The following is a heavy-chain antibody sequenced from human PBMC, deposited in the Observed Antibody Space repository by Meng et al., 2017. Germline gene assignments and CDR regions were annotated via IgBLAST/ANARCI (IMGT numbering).Heavy chain of an antibody. V-gene: IGHV4-34*01. CDR1: GGSFRGYY. J-gene: IGHJ5*02. CDR3: AERGYSYVNWFDP. D-gene: IGHD5-18*01. CDR2: INHSGST. Sequence: VQLQQWGAGLLKPSDTLSLTCAVYGGSFRGYYWSWIRQPPGKGLEWIGEINHSGSTKYNPSLKSRVTISVDTSKNQFSLKLSSVTAADTAVYYCAERGYSYVNWFDPWGQGTLVTVSS.